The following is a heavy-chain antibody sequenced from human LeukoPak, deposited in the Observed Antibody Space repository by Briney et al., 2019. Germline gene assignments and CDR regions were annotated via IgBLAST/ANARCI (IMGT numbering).Heavy chain of an antibody. CDR2: LNPNSGAT. J-gene: IGHJ4*02. Sequence: GASVKVSCKASGYTFTDYYMYWVRQAPGQGLEWMGWLNPNSGATKYAQKFQGRVTVTRDTSINTAYMELSSLRSDDTAVYYCARDGASPMFEFDYWGQGTLVTVSS. CDR3: ARDGASPMFEFDY. D-gene: IGHD3-10*02. V-gene: IGHV1-2*02. CDR1: GYTFTDYY.